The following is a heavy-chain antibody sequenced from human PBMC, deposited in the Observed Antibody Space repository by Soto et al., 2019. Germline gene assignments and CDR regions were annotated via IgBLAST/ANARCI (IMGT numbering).Heavy chain of an antibody. CDR2: VSYDGSNK. J-gene: IGHJ6*02. CDR3: AKGEYYYGSGSPYYGMDV. V-gene: IGHV3-30*18. D-gene: IGHD3-10*01. Sequence: GGSLRLSCAASGFTFSSYGMHWVRQAPGKGLEWVAVVSYDGSNKYYADSVKGRFTISRDSSKNTLYLEMNSLRPEDTAVYYCAKGEYYYGSGSPYYGMDVWGQGTTVTVSS. CDR1: GFTFSSYG.